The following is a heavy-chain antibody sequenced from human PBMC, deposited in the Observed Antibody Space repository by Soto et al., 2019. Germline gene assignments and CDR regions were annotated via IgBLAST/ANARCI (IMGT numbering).Heavy chain of an antibody. CDR3: AKVGGYGDYYFDY. CDR1: GFTFSSYA. Sequence: GGSLRLSCAASGFTFSSYAMSWVRQAPGKGLEWVSAISGSGGSTYYADSVKGRFTISRDNSKNTLYLQMNSLRAEDTAVYYCAKVGGYGDYYFDYWGQETLVTVSS. CDR2: ISGSGGST. D-gene: IGHD4-17*01. J-gene: IGHJ4*02. V-gene: IGHV3-23*01.